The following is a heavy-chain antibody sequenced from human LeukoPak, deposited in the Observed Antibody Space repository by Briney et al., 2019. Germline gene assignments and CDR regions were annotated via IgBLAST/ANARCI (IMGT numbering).Heavy chain of an antibody. CDR1: GYSMRNVFF. D-gene: IGHD6-19*01. CDR3: GTGGNIAVAGVLH. V-gene: IGHV4-38-2*02. J-gene: IGHJ4*02. CDR2: IDDKGLT. Sequence: SETQSLTCSVSGYSMRNVFFWGWIRQPPGKGLEWLGSIDDKGLTHYNPSLQSRVSISVDTSNNQFSLRVRSVTTADTAVYYCGTGGNIAVAGVLHWGQGALVTVYS.